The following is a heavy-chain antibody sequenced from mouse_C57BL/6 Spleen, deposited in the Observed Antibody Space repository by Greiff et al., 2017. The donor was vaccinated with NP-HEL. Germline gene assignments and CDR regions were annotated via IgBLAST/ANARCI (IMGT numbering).Heavy chain of an antibody. D-gene: IGHD2-2*01. V-gene: IGHV1-64*01. CDR3: AREWLRRGAMDY. J-gene: IGHJ4*01. CDR2: IHPNSGST. CDR1: GYTFTSYW. Sequence: VQLQQPGAELVKPGASVKLSCKASGYTFTSYWMHWVKQRPGQGLEWIGMIHPNSGSTNYNEKFKSKATLTVDKSSSTAYMQLSSLTSEDSAVYYCAREWLRRGAMDYWGQGTSVTVSS.